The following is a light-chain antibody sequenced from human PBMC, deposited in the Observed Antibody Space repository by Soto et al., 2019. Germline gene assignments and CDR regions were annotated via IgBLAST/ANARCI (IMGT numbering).Light chain of an antibody. Sequence: EIVLPQSHGTLSLSPGARSPLSRRGRQSVSSTYLIWYQQKPGQAPRLLIYGASSRATGVPDRFSGGGSGTDFTLTIRRLEPEDLAVYYCQHFVNSLTWTFGKGTKVDIK. CDR1: QSVSSTY. J-gene: IGKJ1*01. V-gene: IGKV3-20*01. CDR3: QHFVNSLTWT. CDR2: GAS.